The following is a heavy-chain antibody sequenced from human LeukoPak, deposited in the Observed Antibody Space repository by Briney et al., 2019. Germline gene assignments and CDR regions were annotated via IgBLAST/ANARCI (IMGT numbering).Heavy chain of an antibody. D-gene: IGHD6-19*01. CDR2: IKRDGSGK. CDR1: GFTFSSYW. Sequence: GGSLRLSCAASGFTFSSYWMAWVRQAPGKGLEWLANIKRDGSGKYYVDSVKGRFTISRDNAKNSLYLQMNSLRAEDTAVYYCARAGYNSGYDYWGQGTLVTVSS. V-gene: IGHV3-7*05. CDR3: ARAGYNSGYDY. J-gene: IGHJ4*02.